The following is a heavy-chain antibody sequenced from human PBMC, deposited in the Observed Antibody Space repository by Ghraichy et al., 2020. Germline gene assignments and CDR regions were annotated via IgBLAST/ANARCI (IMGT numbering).Heavy chain of an antibody. D-gene: IGHD3-22*01. Sequence: SGPTLVKPTQTLTLTCTFSGFSLSTSGVGVGWIRQPPGKALEWLALIYWNDDKRYSPSLKSRLTITKDTSKNQVVLTMTNMDPVDTATYYCARNLFDYYDSSGYYARYFDYWGQGTLVTVSS. CDR3: ARNLFDYYDSSGYYARYFDY. CDR2: IYWNDDK. CDR1: GFSLSTSGVG. V-gene: IGHV2-5*01. J-gene: IGHJ4*02.